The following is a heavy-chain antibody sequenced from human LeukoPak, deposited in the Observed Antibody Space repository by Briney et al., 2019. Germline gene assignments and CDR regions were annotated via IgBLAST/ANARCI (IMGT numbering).Heavy chain of an antibody. V-gene: IGHV4-59*01. CDR1: GDFLNNSL. D-gene: IGHD6-19*01. CDR2: VSYNGNT. Sequence: SETLSLTCAVSGDFLNNSLWSWIRQPPGEGLERIGDVSYNGNTNHNPSLKSRVTMSVDTSKNYFSLTVTSVTAADTAVYFCARGDDSGAHYPSRFDLWGRGTLVTVSS. CDR3: ARGDDSGAHYPSRFDL. J-gene: IGHJ2*01.